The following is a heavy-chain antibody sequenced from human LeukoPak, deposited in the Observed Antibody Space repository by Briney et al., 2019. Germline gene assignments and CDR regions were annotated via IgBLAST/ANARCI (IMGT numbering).Heavy chain of an antibody. J-gene: IGHJ4*02. V-gene: IGHV1-2*02. CDR3: TRGTGAPNYFDF. CDR2: INSNNGDT. D-gene: IGHD7-27*01. Sequence: ASVKVSCKASGYIFTGYYLHWVRQAPGQGLEWVGGINSNNGDTHYAQNFQGRVTMTRDTSISTAYMELSRLGSVDTAVYYCTRGTGAPNYFDFWGQGTLVTVSS. CDR1: GYIFTGYY.